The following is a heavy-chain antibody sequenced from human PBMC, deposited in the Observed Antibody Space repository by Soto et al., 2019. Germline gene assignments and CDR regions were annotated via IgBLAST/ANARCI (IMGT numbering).Heavy chain of an antibody. CDR3: ARVLPFYDSSGYSNWFDP. CDR1: GASISIGAYS. CDR2: ISYSGST. Sequence: PSETLPLTYTVSGASISIGAYSWSCIRQHPGKGLEWIGYISYSGSTYYNPSLQSRVTISVDTSKNQFSLKLSSVTAADTAVYYCARVLPFYDSSGYSNWFDPWGQGTLVSVSS. D-gene: IGHD3-22*01. J-gene: IGHJ5*02. V-gene: IGHV4-31*03.